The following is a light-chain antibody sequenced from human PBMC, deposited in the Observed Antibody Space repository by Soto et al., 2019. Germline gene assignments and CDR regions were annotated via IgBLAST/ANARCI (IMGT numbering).Light chain of an antibody. J-gene: IGLJ1*01. Sequence: ALTQPPSVSGAPGQSVTISCTGSSSNIGAGYDVHWYQQFPGAAPKLLIYGNSNRPSGVPDRFSGSKSGTSASLAISGLLAEDEADYYCQSYDGSLYVFGSGTKVTV. CDR2: GNS. V-gene: IGLV1-40*01. CDR3: QSYDGSLYV. CDR1: SSNIGAGYD.